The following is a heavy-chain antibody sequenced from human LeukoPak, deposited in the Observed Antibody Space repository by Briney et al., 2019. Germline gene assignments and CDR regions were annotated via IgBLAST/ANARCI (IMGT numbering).Heavy chain of an antibody. J-gene: IGHJ4*02. CDR1: GYTFTGYY. D-gene: IGHD3-10*01. CDR2: INSNSGGT. CDR3: ARAGRSSRGAHFDY. Sequence: ASVKVSCKASGYTFTGYYMHWVRQAPGQGLEWMGWINSNSGGTNYAQKFQGRVTMTRDTSISTAYMELSRLRSDDTAVYYCARAGRSSRGAHFDYWGQGTLVTVSS. V-gene: IGHV1-2*02.